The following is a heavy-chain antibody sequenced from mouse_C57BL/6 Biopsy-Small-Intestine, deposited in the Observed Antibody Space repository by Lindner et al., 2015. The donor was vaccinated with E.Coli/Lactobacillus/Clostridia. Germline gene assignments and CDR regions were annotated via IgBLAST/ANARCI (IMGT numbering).Heavy chain of an antibody. J-gene: IGHJ1*01. Sequence: SVKVSCKASGGTFSSYAISWVRQAPGQGLEWMGGIIPIFGTANYAQKFQGRVTITADESTSTAYMELSSLRSEDTAVYYCARNELLAREYYYGMDVWGQGTTVTVSS. CDR1: GGTFSSYA. CDR2: IIPIFGTA. D-gene: IGHD1-1*01. V-gene: IGHV1-81*01. CDR3: ARNELLAREYYYGMDV.